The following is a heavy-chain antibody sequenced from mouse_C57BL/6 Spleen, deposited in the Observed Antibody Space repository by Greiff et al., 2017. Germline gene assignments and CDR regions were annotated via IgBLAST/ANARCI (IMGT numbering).Heavy chain of an antibody. J-gene: IGHJ4*01. Sequence: QVQLKESGTELVKPGASVKLSCKASGYTFTSYWMHWVKQRPGQGLEWIGNINPSNGGTNYNEKLKSKATLTVDKSYSTAYMQLSSLTSEDSAVYYCAEAYGDYAMDYWGQGTSVTVSS. CDR2: INPSNGGT. D-gene: IGHD1-1*01. V-gene: IGHV1-53*01. CDR3: AEAYGDYAMDY. CDR1: GYTFTSYW.